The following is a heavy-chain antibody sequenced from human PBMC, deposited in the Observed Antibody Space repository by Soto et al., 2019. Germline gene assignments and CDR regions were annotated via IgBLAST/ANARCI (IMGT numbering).Heavy chain of an antibody. CDR2: INPNSGGT. D-gene: IGHD3-10*01. V-gene: IGHV1-2*04. CDR1: GYTFIGYY. CDR3: ARVGGGLASLGYYGMDV. Sequence: QVQLVQSGAEVKKTGASVKVSCKASGYTFIGYYIHWVRQAPGQGLEWMGWINPNSGGTNYARRFQGWVTMTRDRSISTAYRELSRLKSDDTAVYYCARVGGGLASLGYYGMDVWGQGTTVTVSS. J-gene: IGHJ6*02.